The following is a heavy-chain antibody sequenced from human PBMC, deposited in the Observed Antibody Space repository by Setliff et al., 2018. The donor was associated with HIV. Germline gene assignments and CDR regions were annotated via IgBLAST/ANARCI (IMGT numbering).Heavy chain of an antibody. J-gene: IGHJ5*01. V-gene: IGHV4-59*12. CDR2: IYYSGST. Sequence: SETLSLTCTVSGGSISTYYWSWIRRPPGKGLEWIGYIYYSGSTNYNPSLKSRPLISIDMSKTQFSLNLRSVTAADTAVYYCVRELLGSGGTVPEVNFFDSWGQGTLVTVSS. CDR3: VRELLGSGGTVPEVNFFDS. CDR1: GGSISTYY. D-gene: IGHD1-26*01.